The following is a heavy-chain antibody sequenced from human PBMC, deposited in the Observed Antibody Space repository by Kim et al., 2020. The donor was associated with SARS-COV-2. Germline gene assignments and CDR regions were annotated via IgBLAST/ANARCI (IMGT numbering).Heavy chain of an antibody. CDR3: ARDAQLGYCSSTSCQYPNYYYYGMDV. Sequence: SQTLSLTCAISGDSVSSNSAAWNWIRQSPSRGLEWLGRTYYRSKWYNDYAVSVKSRITINPDTSKNQFSLQLNSVTPEDTAVYYCARDAQLGYCSSTSCQYPNYYYYGMDVWGQGTTVTVSS. CDR1: GDSVSSNSAA. J-gene: IGHJ6*02. CDR2: TYYRSKWYN. V-gene: IGHV6-1*01. D-gene: IGHD2-2*01.